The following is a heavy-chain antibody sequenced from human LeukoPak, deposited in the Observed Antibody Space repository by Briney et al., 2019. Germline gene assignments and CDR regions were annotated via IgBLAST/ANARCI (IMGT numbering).Heavy chain of an antibody. Sequence: GGSLRLSCAASGFTFTNYTMNWVRQAPGKGLEWVSSITSGSKYVYYADSVKGRFTISRDTAKNSLYLQMSSLRADDTAVYYCARDGEYPYYSHGHGGLDYWGQGTLVTVSS. CDR3: ARDGEYPYYSHGHGGLDY. CDR1: GFTFTNYT. J-gene: IGHJ4*02. D-gene: IGHD2-21*01. V-gene: IGHV3-21*01. CDR2: ITSGSKYV.